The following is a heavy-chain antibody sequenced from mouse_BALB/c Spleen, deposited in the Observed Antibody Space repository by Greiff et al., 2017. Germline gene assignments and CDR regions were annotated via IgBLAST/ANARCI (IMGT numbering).Heavy chain of an antibody. Sequence: VQLQQPGPELVKPGASVKISCKASGYAFSSSWMYWVKQRPGQGLEWIGRIYPGDGDTNYNGKFKGKATLTADKSSSTAYMQLSSLTSVDSAVYFCARSNWDPYAMDYWGQGTSVTVSS. V-gene: IGHV1-82*01. CDR1: GYAFSSSW. J-gene: IGHJ4*01. D-gene: IGHD4-1*01. CDR3: ARSNWDPYAMDY. CDR2: IYPGDGDT.